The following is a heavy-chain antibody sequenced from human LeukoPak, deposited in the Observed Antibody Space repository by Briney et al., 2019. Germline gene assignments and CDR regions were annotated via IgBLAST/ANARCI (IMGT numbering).Heavy chain of an antibody. CDR3: ARRPPALGAFDI. J-gene: IGHJ3*02. CDR1: GGSISSRTYY. Sequence: KSSETLSLTCTVSGGSISSRTYYWSWIRQPPGKGLQWIGSIYYSDSGKMYYNPSLKSRVTISADTSKNQFSLKVSSATAADSAVYYCARRPPALGAFDIWGQGTMVTVSS. CDR2: IYYSDSGKM. V-gene: IGHV4-39*01.